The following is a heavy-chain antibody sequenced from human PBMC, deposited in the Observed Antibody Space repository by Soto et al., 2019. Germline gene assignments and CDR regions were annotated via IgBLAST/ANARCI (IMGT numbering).Heavy chain of an antibody. D-gene: IGHD1-1*01. V-gene: IGHV1-18*01. CDR3: ARGRYGDY. CDR2: ISAHNGNT. CDR1: GYIFTSYG. Sequence: QVHLVQSGAEVKKPGASVKVTCKGSGYIFTSYGITWVRQATGQGLEWMGWISAHNGNTDYAQRLQGRVTVTRDTSTSTAYMELRSLRSDDTAVDYCARGRYGDYWGQGALVTVSS. J-gene: IGHJ4*02.